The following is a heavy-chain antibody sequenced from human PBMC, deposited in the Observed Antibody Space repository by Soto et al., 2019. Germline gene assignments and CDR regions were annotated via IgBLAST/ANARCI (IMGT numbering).Heavy chain of an antibody. V-gene: IGHV1-69*01. J-gene: IGHJ4*02. D-gene: IGHD3-10*01. Sequence: QVQLVQSGAEMKKPGSSVQVSCKTSGGAFSNFAVSWVRQAPGQGLEWVGGITPLLGTPSYAQKCQGRDTITADVSTTSAYMEITSLTSEDTTLYYCVRGGSGSRGDYWGQGTLVTVSS. CDR1: GGAFSNFA. CDR2: ITPLLGTP. CDR3: VRGGSGSRGDY.